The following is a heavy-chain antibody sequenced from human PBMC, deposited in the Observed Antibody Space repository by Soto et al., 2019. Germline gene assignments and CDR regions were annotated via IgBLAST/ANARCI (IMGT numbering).Heavy chain of an antibody. CDR3: ARDGYSGYY. D-gene: IGHD5-12*01. V-gene: IGHV3-30-3*01. J-gene: IGHJ4*02. Sequence: GGSLRLSCAASGFTFSSYAMHWVRQAPGKGLEWVAVISYDGSNKYYADSVKGRFTISRDNSKNTLYLQMNSLRAEDTAVYYCARDGYSGYYWGQGTLVTVSS. CDR2: ISYDGSNK. CDR1: GFTFSSYA.